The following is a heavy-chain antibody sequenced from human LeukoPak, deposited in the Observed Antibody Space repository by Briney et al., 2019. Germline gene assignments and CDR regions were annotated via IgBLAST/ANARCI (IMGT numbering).Heavy chain of an antibody. CDR3: ARLRGYSYGLDY. Sequence: SGGSLRLSCAASGFSFSDHYMSWIRQAPGKGLEWVSYISSSRSFTNYADSVKGRFTISRDTAKNSLYLQMNSLGAEDTAVYYCARLRGYSYGLDYWGQGILVTVSS. V-gene: IGHV3-11*03. J-gene: IGHJ4*02. CDR2: ISSSRSFT. CDR1: GFSFSDHY. D-gene: IGHD5-18*01.